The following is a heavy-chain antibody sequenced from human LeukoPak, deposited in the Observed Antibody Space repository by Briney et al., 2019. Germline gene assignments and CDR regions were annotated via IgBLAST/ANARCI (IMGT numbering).Heavy chain of an antibody. CDR1: GFTFSSYW. D-gene: IGHD2-15*01. Sequence: TGGSLRLSCAASGFTFSSYWMSWVRQAPGKGLEWVANIKQDGSEKYYVDSVKGRFTISRDNAKNSLYLQMNSLRAEDTAVYYCARAESRGYCSGGSCLGDAFDIWGQGTMVTVSS. CDR2: IKQDGSEK. CDR3: ARAESRGYCSGGSCLGDAFDI. J-gene: IGHJ3*02. V-gene: IGHV3-7*05.